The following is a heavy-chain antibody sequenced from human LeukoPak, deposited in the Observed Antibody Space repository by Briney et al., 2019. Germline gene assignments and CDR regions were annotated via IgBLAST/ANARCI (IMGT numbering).Heavy chain of an antibody. CDR3: VRVGLDYGDYVDY. V-gene: IGHV3-11*05. D-gene: IGHD4-17*01. CDR1: GFTFSDYY. Sequence: PGGSLRLSCAASGFTFSDYYMSWVRPAPGKGLEWVSSISGTSTFTNYAASVKGRFTISRNNAENSLYLQMNSLRAEDTAVYFCVRVGLDYGDYVDYWGQGSLVTVSS. J-gene: IGHJ4*02. CDR2: ISGTSTFT.